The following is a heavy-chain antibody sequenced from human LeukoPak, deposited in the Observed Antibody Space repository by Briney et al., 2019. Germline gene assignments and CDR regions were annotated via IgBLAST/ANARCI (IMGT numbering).Heavy chain of an antibody. CDR1: GFTFSSYS. Sequence: PGGSLRLSCAASGFTFSSYSMNWVRQAPGKGLEWVSSISSSSSYIYYADSVKGRFTISRDNAKNSLYLQMNSLRAEDTAVYYCARVSYSGYYYYGMDVWGQGTTVTVSS. D-gene: IGHD1-26*01. CDR2: ISSSSSYI. V-gene: IGHV3-21*01. J-gene: IGHJ6*02. CDR3: ARVSYSGYYYYGMDV.